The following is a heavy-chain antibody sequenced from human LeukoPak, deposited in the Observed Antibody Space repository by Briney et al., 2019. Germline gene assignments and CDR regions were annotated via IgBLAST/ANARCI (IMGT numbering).Heavy chain of an antibody. CDR3: ARDLDN. J-gene: IGHJ4*02. CDR2: IWYDGSNR. V-gene: IGHV3-33*08. CDR1: GFSFSSYG. Sequence: GGSLRLSCAASGFSFSSYGMHWVRQAPGKGPEWVAVIWYDGSNRYYADSVRGRFTISRDNSKNTLYLQMNSLGAEDTAVYYCARDLDNWGQGTLVTVSS.